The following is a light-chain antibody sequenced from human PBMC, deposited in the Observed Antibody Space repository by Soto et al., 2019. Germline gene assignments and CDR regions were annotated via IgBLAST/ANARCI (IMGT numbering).Light chain of an antibody. V-gene: IGLV1-47*02. J-gene: IGLJ2*01. Sequence: QSVLTQPPSASGTPGQRVTISCSGSSSNIGSNYVYWFQQLPGTAPKLVIYTDNQRPSGVPDRFSGSKSGTSASLAIGGLRSEDEADYYCAVWDDSLSGRLFGGGTKLTVL. CDR2: TDN. CDR3: AVWDDSLSGRL. CDR1: SSNIGSNY.